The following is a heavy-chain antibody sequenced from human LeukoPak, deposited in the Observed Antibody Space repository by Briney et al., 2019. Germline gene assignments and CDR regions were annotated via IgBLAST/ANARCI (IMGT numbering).Heavy chain of an antibody. Sequence: GGSLRLSCAASGFTFNRYSMNWVRQAPGKGLEWISSISISSSYRYYADSVKGRFTISRDNAKNSLYLQMNSLRAEDTAVYYCAREWVVVITGAFDIWGQGTMVTVSS. J-gene: IGHJ3*02. CDR2: ISISSSYR. D-gene: IGHD3-22*01. CDR3: AREWVVVITGAFDI. V-gene: IGHV3-21*01. CDR1: GFTFNRYS.